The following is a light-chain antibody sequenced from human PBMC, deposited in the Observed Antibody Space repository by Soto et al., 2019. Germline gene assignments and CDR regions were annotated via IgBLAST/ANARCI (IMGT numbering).Light chain of an antibody. V-gene: IGKV3-20*01. CDR1: QSVSSSY. Sequence: EIVLTQSPGTLSLSPGERATLSCRASQSVSSSYLAWYQQKPGQTPGLLIYGASSRATGIPDRFSGSGSGTDFTLTISRLEPEDFAVYYCQQYDNWLTGTFGQGTKVDIK. CDR3: QQYDNWLTGT. CDR2: GAS. J-gene: IGKJ1*01.